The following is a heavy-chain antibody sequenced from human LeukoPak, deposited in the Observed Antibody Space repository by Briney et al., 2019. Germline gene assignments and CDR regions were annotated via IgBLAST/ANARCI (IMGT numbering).Heavy chain of an antibody. V-gene: IGHV3-66*01. J-gene: IGHJ4*02. CDR2: IYTGGT. CDR3: VSSPVLRYFAY. D-gene: IGHD3-9*01. Sequence: GGSVKVSCTASGVILSKIVMTWVRQAPGKGLEWVSVIYTGGTYYADSVKGRFTISRDDSKNTLHLQMKSLRAEDTAVYYCVSSPVLRYFAYWGQGTLVTVSS. CDR1: GVILSKIV.